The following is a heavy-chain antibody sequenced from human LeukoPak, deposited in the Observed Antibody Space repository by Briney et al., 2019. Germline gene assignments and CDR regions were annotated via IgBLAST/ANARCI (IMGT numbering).Heavy chain of an antibody. CDR2: ISYDGSNK. CDR3: AKELEGYIYGPVDY. Sequence: GRSLRLSCAASVFTFSSDGMHWVRQAPGKGLEWVAVISYDGSNKYYADSVKGRFTISRDNSKNRLYLQMNSLRAEDTAVYYCAKELEGYIYGPVDYWGQGTLVTGSS. D-gene: IGHD5-18*01. CDR1: VFTFSSDG. J-gene: IGHJ4*02. V-gene: IGHV3-30*18.